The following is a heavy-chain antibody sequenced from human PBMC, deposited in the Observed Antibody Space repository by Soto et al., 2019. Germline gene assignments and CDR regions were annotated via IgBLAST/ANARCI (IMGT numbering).Heavy chain of an antibody. J-gene: IGHJ4*02. V-gene: IGHV3-30-3*01. CDR3: ARDSSVAANQLRFLEWLLDY. Sequence: GGSVRLSFAASGFTFNSYAMHWVRQAPGKGLEWVAVISYDGSNKYYADSVKGRFTISRDNSKNTLYLQMNSLRAEDTAVYYCARDSSVAANQLRFLEWLLDYWGQGTLVTVSS. CDR1: GFTFNSYA. CDR2: ISYDGSNK. D-gene: IGHD3-3*01.